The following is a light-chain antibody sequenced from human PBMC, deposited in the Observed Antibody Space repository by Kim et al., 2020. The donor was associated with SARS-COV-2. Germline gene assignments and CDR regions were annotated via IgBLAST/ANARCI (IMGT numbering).Light chain of an antibody. Sequence: KTGTITCSRSRGSSAGNNVQWYQQRPGSAPTAVIYEDNHRTSGVPDRFSGSIDSSSTSAARTIFGVKTEDEDDYYCQSYDSSNHVVFGGGTQLTVL. J-gene: IGLJ2*01. CDR1: RGSSAGNN. CDR3: QSYDSSNHVV. CDR2: EDN. V-gene: IGLV6-57*03.